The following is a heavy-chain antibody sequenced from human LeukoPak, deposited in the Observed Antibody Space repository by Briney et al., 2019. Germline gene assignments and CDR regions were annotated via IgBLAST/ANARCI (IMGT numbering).Heavy chain of an antibody. CDR3: ARGDWWATTIVDL. D-gene: IGHD1-26*01. CDR2: ISTSDSTI. Sequence: GGSLRLSCAASGFTFNIYEFNWVRQAPGKGLEWVSYISTSDSTIYYADSVEGRFTISRDNAKNSLYLQMNSLRLEDTAIYYCARGDWWATTIVDLWGQGTLVTVSS. J-gene: IGHJ5*02. V-gene: IGHV3-48*03. CDR1: GFTFNIYE.